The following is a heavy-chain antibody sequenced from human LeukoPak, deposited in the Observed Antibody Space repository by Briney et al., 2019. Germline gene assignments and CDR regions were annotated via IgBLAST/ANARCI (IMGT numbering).Heavy chain of an antibody. D-gene: IGHD1-26*01. CDR1: GGSISSGSYY. CDR2: IYTSGST. CDR3: ARGWYDGSYRFDY. V-gene: IGHV4-61*02. Sequence: SQTLSLTCTVSGGSISSGSYYWSWIRQPAGKGLEWIGRIYTSGSTNYNPSLKSRVTISVDTSKNQFSLKLSSVTAADTAVYYCARGWYDGSYRFDYWGQGTLVTVSS. J-gene: IGHJ4*02.